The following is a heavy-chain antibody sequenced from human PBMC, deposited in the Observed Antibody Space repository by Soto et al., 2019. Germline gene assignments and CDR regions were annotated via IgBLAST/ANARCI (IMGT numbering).Heavy chain of an antibody. V-gene: IGHV4-30-4*01. D-gene: IGHD4-17*01. CDR2: IYYSGST. CDR3: ARYDYQWYYYYGMDV. J-gene: IGHJ6*02. Sequence: SETLSLTCTVSGGSISSGDYYWSWIRQPPGKGLEWIGYIYYSGSTYYNPSLKSRVTISVDTSKNQFSLKLSSVTAADTAVYYCARYDYQWYYYYGMDVWGQGTTVTVSS. CDR1: GGSISSGDYY.